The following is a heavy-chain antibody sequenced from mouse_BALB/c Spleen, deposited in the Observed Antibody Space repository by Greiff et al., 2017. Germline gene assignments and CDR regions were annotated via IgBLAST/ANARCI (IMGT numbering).Heavy chain of an antibody. D-gene: IGHD2-1*01. J-gene: IGHJ4*01. CDR1: GFTFSSYG. CDR3: ARHVYYGNYLDY. V-gene: IGHV5-6*01. CDR2: ISSGGSYT. Sequence: EVKVVESGGDLVKPGGSLKLSCAASGFTFSSYGMSWVRQTPDKRLEWVATISSGGSYTYYPDSVKGRFTISRDNAKNTLYLQMSSLKSEDTAMYYCARHVYYGNYLDYWGQGTSVTVSS.